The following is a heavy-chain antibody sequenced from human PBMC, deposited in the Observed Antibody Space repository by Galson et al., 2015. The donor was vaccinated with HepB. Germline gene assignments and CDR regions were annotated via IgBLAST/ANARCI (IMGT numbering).Heavy chain of an antibody. J-gene: IGHJ4*02. CDR3: ARGRYSSSPPDY. CDR1: GYTFTSHG. D-gene: IGHD6-6*01. CDR2: ISAYNGNT. Sequence: SVKVSCKASGYTFTSHGISWVRQAPGQGLEWMGWISAYNGNTNYEQKLQGRVTMTADTSASTAYMELRSLRSDDTAVYDCARGRYSSSPPDYWGQGTLVTVSS. V-gene: IGHV1-18*01.